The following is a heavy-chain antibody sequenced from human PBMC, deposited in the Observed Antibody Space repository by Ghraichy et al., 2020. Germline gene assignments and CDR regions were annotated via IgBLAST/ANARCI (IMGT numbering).Heavy chain of an antibody. D-gene: IGHD2-15*01. CDR3: ARRGPPTYCSGGSCYSGSTKGWFDP. CDR1: GGSISSSNW. Sequence: SETLSLTCAVSGGSISSSNWWSWVRQPPGKGLEWIGEIYHSGSTNYNPSLKSRVTISVDKSKNQFSLKLSSVTAADTAVYYCARRGPPTYCSGGSCYSGSTKGWFDPWGQGTLVTVSS. J-gene: IGHJ5*02. V-gene: IGHV4-4*02. CDR2: IYHSGST.